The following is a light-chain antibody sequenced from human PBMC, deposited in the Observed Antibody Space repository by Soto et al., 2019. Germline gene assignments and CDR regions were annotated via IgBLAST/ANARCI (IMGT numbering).Light chain of an antibody. J-gene: IGKJ3*01. CDR1: QSVSSSY. CDR3: QQYGSSPFT. Sequence: EIVLTESRGTLSLSPRERATLSGRASQSVSSSYLAWYQRKPGQAPRLLIYGESSRATGIPDRFSGSGSGTDFTLTISRLEPEDFAVDYCQQYGSSPFTFGPGTKVDIK. CDR2: GES. V-gene: IGKV3-20*01.